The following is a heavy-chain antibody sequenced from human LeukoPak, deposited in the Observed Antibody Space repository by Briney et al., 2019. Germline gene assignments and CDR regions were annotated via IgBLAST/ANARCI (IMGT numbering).Heavy chain of an antibody. CDR3: AKVPYYYGSGSYDSGMDV. Sequence: GGSLRLSCAASGFTFSSYAMSWVRQAPGEGLEWVSAISGSGGSTYYADSVKGRFTISRDNSKNTLYLQMNSLRAEDTAVYYCAKVPYYYGSGSYDSGMDVWGKGTTVTVSS. V-gene: IGHV3-23*01. J-gene: IGHJ6*04. D-gene: IGHD3-10*01. CDR1: GFTFSSYA. CDR2: ISGSGGST.